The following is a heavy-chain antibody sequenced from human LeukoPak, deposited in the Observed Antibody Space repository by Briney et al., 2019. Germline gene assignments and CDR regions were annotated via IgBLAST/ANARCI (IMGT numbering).Heavy chain of an antibody. V-gene: IGHV1-8*01. CDR1: GYTFTSYD. J-gene: IGHJ6*02. CDR2: MNPNSGNT. D-gene: IGHD1-26*01. CDR3: VSGSYYYDYYGMDV. Sequence: ASVKVSCKASGYTFTSYDINWVRQATGQGLEWMGWMNPNSGNTGYAQKFQGRVTMTRNTSISTAYMELSSLRSEDTAVYYCVSGSYYYDYYGMDVWGQGITVTVSS.